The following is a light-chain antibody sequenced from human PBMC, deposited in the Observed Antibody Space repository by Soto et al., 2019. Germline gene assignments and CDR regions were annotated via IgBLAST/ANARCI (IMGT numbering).Light chain of an antibody. CDR3: QQYNVYWT. V-gene: IGKV1-5*03. Sequence: DIQMTQSPSTLSASVGDRVTITCRASQSINIWLAWYQQKPGRAPKLLIYKASTFESGVPSRFSGSGSGTEFTLTISSLQPDDFATYYCQQYNVYWTFGQGTKVEIK. CDR2: KAS. J-gene: IGKJ1*01. CDR1: QSINIW.